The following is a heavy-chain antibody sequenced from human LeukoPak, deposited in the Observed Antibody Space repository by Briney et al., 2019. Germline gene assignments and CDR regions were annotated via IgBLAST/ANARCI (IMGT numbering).Heavy chain of an antibody. CDR1: GFTFSSYA. D-gene: IGHD3-10*01. J-gene: IGHJ6*03. Sequence: GGSLRLSCAASGFTFSSYAMSWVRQAPGKGLEWVSAISGSGGSTYYADSVKGRFTISRDNSKNTLYLQMNSLRAEDTAVYYCAKTMVRGVIPRGYMDVWGKGTTVTISS. CDR2: ISGSGGST. CDR3: AKTMVRGVIPRGYMDV. V-gene: IGHV3-23*01.